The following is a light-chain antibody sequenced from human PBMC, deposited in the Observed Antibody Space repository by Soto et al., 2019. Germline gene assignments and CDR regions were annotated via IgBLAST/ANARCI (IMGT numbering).Light chain of an antibody. CDR1: SGRSSYA. CDR3: QTWGTGIRV. CDR2: LNSDGSH. Sequence: QLVLTQSPSASASLGASVKLTCTLSSGRSSYAIAWHQQQPEKGPRYLMKLNSDGSHSKGDGIPDRFSGSSSGAERYLTISSLQSEDEADYYCQTWGTGIRVFGGGPKLTVL. J-gene: IGLJ2*01. V-gene: IGLV4-69*01.